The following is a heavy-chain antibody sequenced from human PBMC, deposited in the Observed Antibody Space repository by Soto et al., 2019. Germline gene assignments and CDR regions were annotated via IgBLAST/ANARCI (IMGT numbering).Heavy chain of an antibody. J-gene: IGHJ5*02. V-gene: IGHV1-18*01. Sequence: GASVKVSCKASGYTFTSYGISWVRQAPGQGLEWMGWISAYKGNTNYEQKLQGRVTMTIDTSTSKAYMELRSLRSDDTAVYYCARGNVLMVYAMSASWFDPWGQGTLVTVSS. CDR3: ARGNVLMVYAMSASWFDP. CDR2: ISAYKGNT. CDR1: GYTFTSYG. D-gene: IGHD2-8*01.